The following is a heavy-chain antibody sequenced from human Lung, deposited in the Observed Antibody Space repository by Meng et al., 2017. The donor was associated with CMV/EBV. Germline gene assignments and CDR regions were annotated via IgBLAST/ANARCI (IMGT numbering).Heavy chain of an antibody. D-gene: IGHD4-17*01. CDR2: MNPKSGNA. J-gene: IGHJ4*02. CDR3: ARGLGPSYADRDY. Sequence: PEYTFTGYDINWVRQATGQGLEWMGWMNPKSGNAGYALKFQGRVTMTRNTSINTAYMELSSLRSEDTAVYYCARGLGPSYADRDYWGQGTLVTVSS. CDR1: EYTFTGYD. V-gene: IGHV1-8*01.